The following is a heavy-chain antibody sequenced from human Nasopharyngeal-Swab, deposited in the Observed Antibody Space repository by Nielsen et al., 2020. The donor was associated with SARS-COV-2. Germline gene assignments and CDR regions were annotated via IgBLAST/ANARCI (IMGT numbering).Heavy chain of an antibody. CDR3: ASTPLDSSGYYYAFHY. D-gene: IGHD3-22*01. CDR2: ISYDGSNK. CDR1: GFTFSRYT. V-gene: IGHV3-30-3*01. J-gene: IGHJ4*02. Sequence: VGSLRLSCAASGFTFSRYTMHWARQAPGKGLEWVAVISYDGSNKYYADSVKGRFTISRDISKNTLYLQMNSLRAEDTAVFYCASTPLDSSGYYYAFHYWGRGTLVTVSS.